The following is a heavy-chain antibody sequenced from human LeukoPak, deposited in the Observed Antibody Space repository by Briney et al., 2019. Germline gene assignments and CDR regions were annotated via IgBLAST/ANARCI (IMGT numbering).Heavy chain of an antibody. D-gene: IGHD6-19*01. CDR2: ISSSCSYM. Sequence: PGGSLRLSCAASGFTFSSYSMNWVRQAPGKGLEWVSSISSSCSYMYYADSVKGRFTISRDNAKNSLYLQMNSLRAEDTAIYYCARDLSLTGMALAEGYWGQGTLVTVSS. CDR1: GFTFSSYS. CDR3: ARDLSLTGMALAEGY. J-gene: IGHJ4*02. V-gene: IGHV3-21*01.